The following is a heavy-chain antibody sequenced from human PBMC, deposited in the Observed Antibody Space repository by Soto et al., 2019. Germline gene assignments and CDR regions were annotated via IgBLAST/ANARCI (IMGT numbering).Heavy chain of an antibody. CDR3: AANYDIYYGMDV. CDR1: GGSFSGYY. CDR2: INHSGST. V-gene: IGHV4-34*01. D-gene: IGHD3-9*01. J-gene: IGHJ6*02. Sequence: SATLSLTCAVHGGSFSGYYWSWIRQPPGKGLEWIGEINHSGSTNYNPSLKSRVTISVDTSKNQFSLKLSSVTAADTAVYYCAANYDIYYGMDVWGQGTTVTVS.